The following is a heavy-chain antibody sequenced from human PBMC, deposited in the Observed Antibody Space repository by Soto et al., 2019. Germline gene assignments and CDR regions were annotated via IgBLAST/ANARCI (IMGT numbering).Heavy chain of an antibody. V-gene: IGHV3-33*01. Sequence: QVQLVESGGGVVQPGRSLRLSCAASGFTFSSYGMHWVRQAPGKGLEWVAVIWYDGSNKYYADSVKGRFTISRDNSKNTLYLQMNSLRAEDTAVYYCARDLGIAVAIYYYYGMDVCGQGTTVTVSS. CDR2: IWYDGSNK. D-gene: IGHD6-19*01. CDR1: GFTFSSYG. CDR3: ARDLGIAVAIYYYYGMDV. J-gene: IGHJ6*02.